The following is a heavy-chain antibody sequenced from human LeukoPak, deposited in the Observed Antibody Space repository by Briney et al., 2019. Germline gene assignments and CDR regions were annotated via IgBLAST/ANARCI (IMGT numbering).Heavy chain of an antibody. J-gene: IGHJ4*02. V-gene: IGHV1-2*02. D-gene: IGHD2-2*01. CDR2: INPNSGGT. CDR1: GYTFTGYY. Sequence: ASVKVSCKASGYTFTGYYMHWVRQAPGQGLEWMGWINPNSGGTNYAQKFQGRVTVTRDTSISTAYMELSRLKSDDTAVYYCARPVRDCSSTSCYLRFDYWGQGTLVTVSS. CDR3: ARPVRDCSSTSCYLRFDY.